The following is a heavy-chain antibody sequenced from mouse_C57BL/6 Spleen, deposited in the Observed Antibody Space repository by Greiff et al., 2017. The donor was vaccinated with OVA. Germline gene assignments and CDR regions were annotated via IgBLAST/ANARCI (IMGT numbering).Heavy chain of an antibody. CDR1: GYTFTSYG. D-gene: IGHD2-3*01. V-gene: IGHV1-81*01. CDR2: IYPRSGNT. J-gene: IGHJ4*01. Sequence: QVQLQQSGAELARPGASVKLSCKASGYTFTSYGISWVKQRTGQGLEWIGEIYPRSGNTYYNEKFKGKATLTADKSSSTAYMELRSLTSEDSAVYCCARGGDGYTGQYYYAMDYWGQGTSVTVSS. CDR3: ARGGDGYTGQYYYAMDY.